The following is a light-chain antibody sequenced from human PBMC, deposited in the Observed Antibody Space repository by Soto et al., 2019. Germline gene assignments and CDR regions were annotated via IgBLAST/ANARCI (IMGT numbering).Light chain of an antibody. CDR3: SSYTSSSTLDV. V-gene: IGLV2-14*03. J-gene: IGLJ1*01. Sequence: QSALTQPASVSGSPGQSIIISCTGTSSDVGGYHYVSWYQQHPGKAPKLMIYDVSNRPSGISNRFSGSKSGNTASLTISGLQAEDEADYYCSSYTSSSTLDVFGTGTKLTVL. CDR1: SSDVGGYHY. CDR2: DVS.